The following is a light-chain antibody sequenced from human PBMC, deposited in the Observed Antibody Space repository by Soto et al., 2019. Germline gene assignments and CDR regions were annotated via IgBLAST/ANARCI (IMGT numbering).Light chain of an antibody. CDR3: QQYNNWPSWT. V-gene: IGKV3-15*01. Sequence: EIVMTQSPATLSVSPGERATLSCRASQSVSSNLAWYQQKPGQAPRLLIYGASTRATGIPARFSGSGSGTEFPLTIRSLQSEDFAVYYCQQYNNWPSWTFGQGTKVEIK. CDR2: GAS. CDR1: QSVSSN. J-gene: IGKJ1*01.